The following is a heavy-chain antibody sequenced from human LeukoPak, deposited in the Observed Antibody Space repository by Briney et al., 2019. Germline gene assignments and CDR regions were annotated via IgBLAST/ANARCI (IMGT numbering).Heavy chain of an antibody. V-gene: IGHV3-7*03. CDR1: GFTFSSYW. J-gene: IGHJ4*02. Sequence: PGGSLRLSCAASGFTFSSYWMSWVRQAPGKGLEWVANIKQDGSEKYYVDSVKGRFTISRDNAKNSLYLQMNSLRAEDTAVYYCARDADYGDPQYYFGYWGQGTLVTVSS. CDR3: ARDADYGDPQYYFGY. CDR2: IKQDGSEK. D-gene: IGHD4-17*01.